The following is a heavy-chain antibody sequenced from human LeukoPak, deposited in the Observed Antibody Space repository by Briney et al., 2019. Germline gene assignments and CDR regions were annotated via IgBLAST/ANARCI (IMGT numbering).Heavy chain of an antibody. CDR3: ARGRRQNIVVVPAATINFDY. J-gene: IGHJ4*02. CDR2: INHSGST. CDR1: GGSFSGYY. V-gene: IGHV4-34*01. D-gene: IGHD2-2*01. Sequence: SETLSLTCAVYGGSFSGYYWSWIRQPPGKGLEWIGEINHSGSTNYNPSLKSRVTISVDTSKNQFSLKLSPVTAADTAVYYCARGRRQNIVVVPAATINFDYWGQGTLVTVSS.